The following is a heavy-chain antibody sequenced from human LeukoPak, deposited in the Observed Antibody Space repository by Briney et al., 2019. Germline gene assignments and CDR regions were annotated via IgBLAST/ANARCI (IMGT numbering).Heavy chain of an antibody. CDR2: IYSGGST. D-gene: IGHD3-22*01. Sequence: GGSLRLSCAGSGFTVSSNYMSWVRQAPGKGLEWVSVIYSGGSTYYADSVKGRFTISRDNSKNTLYLQMDSLRAEDMAVYYCARDSKHYYDTSGYVIFDYWGQGTLVVVSS. CDR1: GFTVSSNY. J-gene: IGHJ4*02. CDR3: ARDSKHYYDTSGYVIFDY. V-gene: IGHV3-66*01.